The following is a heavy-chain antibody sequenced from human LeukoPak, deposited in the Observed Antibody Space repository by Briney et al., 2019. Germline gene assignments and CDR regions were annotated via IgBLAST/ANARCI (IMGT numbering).Heavy chain of an antibody. Sequence: ASVKVSCKASGYTFTGYYMHWVRQAPGQGLEWMGWINRNSGGTNYAQKFQGRVTMTRDTSISTAYMELSRLRSDDTAVYYCAREGYCSGGSCYGERDAFDIWGQGTMVTVSS. D-gene: IGHD2-15*01. CDR3: AREGYCSGGSCYGERDAFDI. J-gene: IGHJ3*02. CDR1: GYTFTGYY. V-gene: IGHV1-2*02. CDR2: INRNSGGT.